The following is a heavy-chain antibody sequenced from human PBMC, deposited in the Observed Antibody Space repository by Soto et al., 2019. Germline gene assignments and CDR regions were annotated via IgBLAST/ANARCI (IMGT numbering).Heavy chain of an antibody. CDR2: IYNGGNT. V-gene: IGHV3-66*01. CDR1: GFTVSNNY. Sequence: GGSLRLSCAASGFTVSNNYMSWARQAPGKGLEWVSIIYNGGNTHYADSVKGRFTISRDNSKNTLFLQMNSLRAEDTAVYYCAREPQSPYDSNGIFDYWGQGTLGTVSS. D-gene: IGHD3-22*01. CDR3: AREPQSPYDSNGIFDY. J-gene: IGHJ4*02.